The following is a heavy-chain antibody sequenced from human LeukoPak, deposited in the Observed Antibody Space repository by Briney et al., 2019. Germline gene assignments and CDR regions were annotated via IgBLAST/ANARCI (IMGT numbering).Heavy chain of an antibody. CDR2: INHSGST. D-gene: IGHD3-3*01. CDR3: ARGIRLTYYDFWSGSIDDYYMDV. V-gene: IGHV4-34*01. J-gene: IGHJ6*03. CDR1: GGSFSGYY. Sequence: SETLSLTFAVYGGSFSGYYWSWIRQPPGKGLEWIGEINHSGSTNYNPSLKSRVTISVDTSKNQFSLKLSSVTAADTAVYYCARGIRLTYYDFWSGSIDDYYMDVWGKGTTVTVSS.